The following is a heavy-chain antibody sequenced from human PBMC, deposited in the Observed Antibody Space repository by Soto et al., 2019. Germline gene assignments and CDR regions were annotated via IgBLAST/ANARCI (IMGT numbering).Heavy chain of an antibody. D-gene: IGHD3-22*01. V-gene: IGHV4-39*01. CDR2: IYYSGST. CDR1: GGSISSSSYY. CDR3: ARLSITMTTGGRFDP. Sequence: PSETLSLTCTVSGGSISSSSYYWGWIRQPPGKGLEWIGSIYYSGSTYYNPSLKSRVTISVDTSKNQFSLKLSSVTAADTAVYYCARLSITMTTGGRFDPWGQGTLVTVSS. J-gene: IGHJ5*02.